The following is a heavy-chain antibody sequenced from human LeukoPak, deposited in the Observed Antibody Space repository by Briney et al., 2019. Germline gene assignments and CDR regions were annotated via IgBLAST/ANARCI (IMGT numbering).Heavy chain of an antibody. CDR3: AKDMASSYSYGFDY. CDR1: GFTFDDYA. CDR2: ISWNSGSI. D-gene: IGHD5-18*01. J-gene: IGHJ4*02. Sequence: GGSLRLSCAASGFTFDDYAMHWVRQAPGKGLEWVSGISWNSGSIGYADSVKGRFTISRDNAKNSLYLQMNSLRAEDVALYYCAKDMASSYSYGFDYWGQGTLVTVSS. V-gene: IGHV3-9*03.